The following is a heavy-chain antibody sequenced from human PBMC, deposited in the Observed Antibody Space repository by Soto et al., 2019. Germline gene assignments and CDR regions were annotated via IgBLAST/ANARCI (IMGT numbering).Heavy chain of an antibody. V-gene: IGHV4-59*01. CDR1: GGSISSYY. D-gene: IGHD2-2*01. CDR3: ARAYCSSTSCYDY. J-gene: IGHJ4*01. CDR2: IYYSGST. Sequence: SETLSLTCTVSGGSISSYYWSWIRQPPGKGLEWIGYIYYSGSTNYNPSLKSRVTISVDTSKNQFSLKLSSVTAADTAVYYCARAYCSSTSCYDYWGQGTPVTVSS.